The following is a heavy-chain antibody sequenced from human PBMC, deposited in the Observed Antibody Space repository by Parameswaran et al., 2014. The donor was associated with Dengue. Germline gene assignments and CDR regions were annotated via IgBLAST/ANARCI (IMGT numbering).Heavy chain of an antibody. V-gene: IGHV5-51*01. CDR3: ARGLSNSGYAVNWFDP. D-gene: IGHD5-12*01. Sequence: VRQMPGKGLEWMGIIYPGDSDTRYSPSFQGQVTISADKSISTAYLQWSSLKASDTAMYYCARGLSNSGYAVNWFDPWGQGTWSPSPQ. J-gene: IGHJ5*02. CDR2: IYPGDSDT.